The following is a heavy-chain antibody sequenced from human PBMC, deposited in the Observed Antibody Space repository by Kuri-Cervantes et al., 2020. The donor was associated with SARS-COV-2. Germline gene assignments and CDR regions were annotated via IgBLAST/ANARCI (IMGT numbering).Heavy chain of an antibody. CDR2: ISDNGGST. V-gene: IGHV3-64*01. CDR1: GFTFSRIA. Sequence: GGSLSLSCAASGFTFSRIAMHWVRQAPGKGLEYVSSISDNGGSTYYANSVKGRFTISRGNSKNTLYLQMDNLRAEDMAVYYCAKDRDTSGYYYYYMDVWGKGTTVTVSS. D-gene: IGHD3-22*01. J-gene: IGHJ6*03. CDR3: AKDRDTSGYYYYYMDV.